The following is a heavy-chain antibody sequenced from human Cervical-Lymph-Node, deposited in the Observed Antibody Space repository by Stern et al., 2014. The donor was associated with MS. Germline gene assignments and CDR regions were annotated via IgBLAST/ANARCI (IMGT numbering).Heavy chain of an antibody. Sequence: EDQLVESGGGLVKPGGSLRLSCAASGFTFSTYSMNWVRQAPGKGLEWVSSITSGSPYIDYADSVKGRFTISRDNAKNSLYLQMNSLRAEDTALYYCARDALNVRGTFDIWGQGTIVSVSS. CDR2: ITSGSPYI. D-gene: IGHD3-16*01. CDR3: ARDALNVRGTFDI. CDR1: GFTFSTYS. J-gene: IGHJ3*02. V-gene: IGHV3-21*01.